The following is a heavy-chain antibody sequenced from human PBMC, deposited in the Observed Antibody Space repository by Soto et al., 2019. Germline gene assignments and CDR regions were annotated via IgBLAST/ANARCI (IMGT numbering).Heavy chain of an antibody. CDR1: GGCISSYY. CDR2: IYYSGST. CDR3: ARQTSDDDFWSGYHYYYYYYMDV. Sequence: PSETLSLTCTVSGGCISSYYWSWIRQPPGKGLEWIGYIYYSGSTNYNPSLKSRVTISVDTSKNQFSLKLSSVTAADTAVYYCARQTSDDDFWSGYHYYYYYYMDVWGKGTTVT. D-gene: IGHD3-3*01. J-gene: IGHJ6*03. V-gene: IGHV4-59*08.